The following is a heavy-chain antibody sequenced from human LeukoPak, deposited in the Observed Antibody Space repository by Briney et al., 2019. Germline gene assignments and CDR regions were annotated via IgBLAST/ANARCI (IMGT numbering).Heavy chain of an antibody. CDR3: ARVYATSSSWYGDFDY. Sequence: GGSLRLSCVASGFTLSSYNMKWVRQAPGKRLEWVSSISWRSSDIEYADSVKGRFTISRDIDKKSLYLQMNSLRVEDTAVYYCARVYATSSSWYGDFDYWGQGTLVTVSS. J-gene: IGHJ4*02. CDR2: ISWRSSDI. V-gene: IGHV3-21*01. D-gene: IGHD6-13*01. CDR1: GFTLSSYN.